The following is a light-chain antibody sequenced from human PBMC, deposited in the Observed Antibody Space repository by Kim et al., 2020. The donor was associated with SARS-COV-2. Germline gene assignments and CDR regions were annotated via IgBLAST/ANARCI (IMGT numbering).Light chain of an antibody. V-gene: IGKV1-6*01. CDR1: QGIRSE. Sequence: AIQMTQSPSSLSASIGDRVTITCRASQGIRSELGWYQQKLGKAPRLLIYAASNLQSGVPSRFSGSGSGTDFTLTISSLQPEDFATYYCIQNYNYPFTFGGGTKVDIK. CDR3: IQNYNYPFT. J-gene: IGKJ4*01. CDR2: AAS.